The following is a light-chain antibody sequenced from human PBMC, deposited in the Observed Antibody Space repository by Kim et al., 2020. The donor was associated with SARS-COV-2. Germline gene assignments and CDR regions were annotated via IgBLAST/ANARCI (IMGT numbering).Light chain of an antibody. J-gene: IGKJ1*01. CDR1: PTTTREI. V-gene: IGKV3-20*01. CDR3: QNYGSSPWT. CDR2: GAS. Sequence: SRGEWATLPCRASPTTTREIVAWHQQETGQAPRREGDGASSRATGIPDRFSGSGSGTDFTLIISRLEPEDFAIYYCQNYGSSPWTFGQGTKVDIK.